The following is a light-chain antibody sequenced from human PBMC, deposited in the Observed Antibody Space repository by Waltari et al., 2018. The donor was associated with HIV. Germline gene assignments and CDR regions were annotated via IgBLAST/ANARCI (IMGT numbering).Light chain of an antibody. J-gene: IGKJ2*01. CDR2: AAS. CDR1: KDITNK. V-gene: IGKV1-6*02. CDR3: QQTYSLPYT. Sequence: IKIPQSPPPLPASPTEESIIPCRPSKDITNKVNWFQYTPGKAPKLLIAAASHKQRGTSSRFSGGGYGTDFTLTITRPQADDFVHYFCQQTYSLPYTFGQGTKL.